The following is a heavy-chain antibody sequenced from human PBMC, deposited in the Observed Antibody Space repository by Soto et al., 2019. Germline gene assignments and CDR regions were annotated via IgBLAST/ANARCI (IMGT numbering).Heavy chain of an antibody. V-gene: IGHV3-21*01. J-gene: IGHJ4*02. CDR3: ARDLALAGNY. CDR2: ISSTSTYT. CDR1: GFTFRSYA. D-gene: IGHD6-19*01. Sequence: GGSLRLSCAASGFTFRSYAMNWVRQTQEKGLEWVSSISSTSTYTHYADSVKGRLTISRDNANNSLFLQMNSLRAEDTAIYYCARDLALAGNYWGQGALVTVS.